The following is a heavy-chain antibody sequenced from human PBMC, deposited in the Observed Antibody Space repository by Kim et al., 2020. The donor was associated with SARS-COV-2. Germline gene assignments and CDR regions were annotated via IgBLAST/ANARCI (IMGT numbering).Heavy chain of an antibody. V-gene: IGHV5-51*01. CDR1: GYSFTSYW. J-gene: IGHJ3*02. Sequence: GESLKISCKGSGYSFTSYWIGWVRQMPGKGLEWMGIIYPGDSDTRYSPSFQGQVTISADKSISTAYLQWSSLKASDTAMYYCASLRRPTVVTEDAFDIWGQGTMVTVSS. D-gene: IGHD4-17*01. CDR2: IYPGDSDT. CDR3: ASLRRPTVVTEDAFDI.